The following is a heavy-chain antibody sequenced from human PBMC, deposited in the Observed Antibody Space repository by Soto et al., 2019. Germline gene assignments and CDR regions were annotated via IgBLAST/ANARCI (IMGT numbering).Heavy chain of an antibody. V-gene: IGHV4-30-4*01. D-gene: IGHD6-25*01. Sequence: SETLSLTCTVSGGSINSGDYYWTWIRQPPGKDLEWIGFIFYTGSPYYNPSLKSRIAISVDTSENQFSLNLTSVTAADTAVYFCAGEPKGGPAAGAIEIWGQGTMVTVS. CDR2: IFYTGSP. CDR3: AGEPKGGPAAGAIEI. CDR1: GGSINSGDYY. J-gene: IGHJ3*02.